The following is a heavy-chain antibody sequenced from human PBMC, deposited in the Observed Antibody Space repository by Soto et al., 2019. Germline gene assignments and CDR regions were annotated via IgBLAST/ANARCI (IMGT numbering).Heavy chain of an antibody. CDR3: AKDRTRGATAHTLGY. CDR2: VTWNGASV. V-gene: IGHV3-9*01. Sequence: EVQLVESGGGLVQPGTSLRLSCAASGFAFDVSAMHWVRQAPGKGLEWVASVTWNGASVGYADSVKGRFTVSRDNAKNSLHLHMTNLRPEGTGVYYCAKDRTRGATAHTLGYWGQGTLVTVSS. CDR1: GFAFDVSA. D-gene: IGHD2-15*01. J-gene: IGHJ4*02.